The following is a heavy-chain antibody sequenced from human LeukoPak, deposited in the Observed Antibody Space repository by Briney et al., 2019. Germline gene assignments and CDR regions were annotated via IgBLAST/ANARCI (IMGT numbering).Heavy chain of an antibody. Sequence: SQTLSLTCAISGDSVSSNSAAWNWIRQSPSRGLDWLGRTYYRSKWYSDYAVSVRSRITINLDTSKNQFSLQLNSVTPEDTAVYYCAYYGDPPYNWFDPWGQGTLVTVSS. J-gene: IGHJ5*02. D-gene: IGHD3-10*01. V-gene: IGHV6-1*01. CDR2: TYYRSKWYS. CDR1: GDSVSSNSAA. CDR3: AYYGDPPYNWFDP.